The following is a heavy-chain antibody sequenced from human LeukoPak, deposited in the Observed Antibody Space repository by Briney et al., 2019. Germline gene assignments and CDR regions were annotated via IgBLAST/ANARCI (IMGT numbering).Heavy chain of an antibody. CDR1: SGSISSYY. Sequence: PSETLSLTCTVSSGSISSYYWSWIRQPAGKGLEWIGRIYTSGSTNYNPSLKSRVTMSVDASKNQFSLRLSSVTAADTAVYYCASSMMTTTAFDIWGQGIMVTVSS. CDR3: ASSMMTTTAFDI. V-gene: IGHV4-4*07. CDR2: IYTSGST. D-gene: IGHD5-24*01. J-gene: IGHJ3*02.